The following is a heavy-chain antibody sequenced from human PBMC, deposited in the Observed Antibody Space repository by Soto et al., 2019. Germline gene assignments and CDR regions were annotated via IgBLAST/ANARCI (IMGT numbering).Heavy chain of an antibody. J-gene: IGHJ6*02. D-gene: IGHD4-17*01. Sequence: EVQLVESGGGWIQPGGYLRLSCAASGFTVSSNYMSWVRQAPGKGLDWVSILYSGGTTYYADSVKGRFTISRDDSANTVYLQLNSLRVDDTAVYYCARDQRAAHDYGDYYGMDVWGHGTTVTVSS. CDR2: LYSGGTT. CDR1: GFTVSSNY. CDR3: ARDQRAAHDYGDYYGMDV. V-gene: IGHV3-53*01.